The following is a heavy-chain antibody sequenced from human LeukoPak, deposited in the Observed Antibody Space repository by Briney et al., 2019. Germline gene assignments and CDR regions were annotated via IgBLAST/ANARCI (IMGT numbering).Heavy chain of an antibody. Sequence: QPGGSLRLSCAASGFIFDDYGMSWVRQAPGKGLEWVSGISWNSGSIGYADSVKGRFTISRDNAKNSLYLQMNSLRAEDTALYYCAKDVSHSSSWLFDYWGQGTLVTVSS. CDR3: AKDVSHSSSWLFDY. CDR1: GFIFDDYG. D-gene: IGHD6-13*01. V-gene: IGHV3-9*01. CDR2: ISWNSGSI. J-gene: IGHJ4*02.